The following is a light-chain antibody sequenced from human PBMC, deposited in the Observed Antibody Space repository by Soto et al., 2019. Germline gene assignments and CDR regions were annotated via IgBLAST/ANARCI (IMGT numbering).Light chain of an antibody. Sequence: QSVLTQPASVSGSLGQSITISCTGTSSDVGGYNYVSWYQQHPGKAPKFMIYDVSNRPSGVSNRFSGSKSGSTASLTISGLQAEDEADYYCSSYTTSNTRQIVFGTGTKVTVL. V-gene: IGLV2-14*01. J-gene: IGLJ1*01. CDR3: SSYTTSNTRQIV. CDR1: SSDVGGYNY. CDR2: DVS.